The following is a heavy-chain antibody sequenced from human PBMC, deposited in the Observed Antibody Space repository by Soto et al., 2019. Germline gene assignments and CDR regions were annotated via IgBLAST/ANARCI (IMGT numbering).Heavy chain of an antibody. D-gene: IGHD6-13*01. J-gene: IGHJ4*02. V-gene: IGHV4-39*02. Sequence: PSETLSLTCTVSGGSISSRGYYWGWIRQPPGKGLEWIGTIYYSGSTYYNPSLKSRVTISVDTSKNQFSLKLSSVTAADTAVYYCGRDPSGAYSSSCSGIDYWGQGTLVTVSS. CDR1: GGSISSRGYY. CDR3: GRDPSGAYSSSCSGIDY. CDR2: IYYSGST.